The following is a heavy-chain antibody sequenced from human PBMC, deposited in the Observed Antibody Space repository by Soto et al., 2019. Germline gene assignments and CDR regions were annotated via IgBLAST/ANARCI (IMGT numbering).Heavy chain of an antibody. CDR2: IYHSGRT. J-gene: IGHJ5*02. CDR1: GGSISSGGYS. V-gene: IGHV4-30-2*01. CDR3: ARVRNNGFDP. Sequence: PSETLSLTCAVSGGSISSGGYSWSWIRQPPGKGLEWIGYIYHSGRTYYNPSLKSRVTISVDRAKNQCSLKLSSVTAADTAVYYCARVRNNGFDPWGQGTLVTVSS.